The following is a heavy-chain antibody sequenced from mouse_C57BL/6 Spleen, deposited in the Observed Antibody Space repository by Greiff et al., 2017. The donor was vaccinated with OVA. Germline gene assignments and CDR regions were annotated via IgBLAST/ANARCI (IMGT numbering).Heavy chain of an antibody. V-gene: IGHV1-50*01. CDR2: IDPSDSYT. Sequence: QVQLKQPGAELVKPGASVKLSCKASGYTFTSYWMQWVKQRPGQGLEWIGEIDPSDSYTNYNQKFKGKATLTVDTSSSTAYMQLSSLTSEDSAVYYCARSTSFDDWGKGTTLTVSS. J-gene: IGHJ2*01. CDR3: ARSTSFDD. CDR1: GYTFTSYW.